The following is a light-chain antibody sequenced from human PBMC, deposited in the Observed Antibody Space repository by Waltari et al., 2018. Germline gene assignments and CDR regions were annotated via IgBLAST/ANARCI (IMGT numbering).Light chain of an antibody. CDR2: WAS. V-gene: IGKV4-1*01. Sequence: DIVMTQSPDSLAVSLGERATINCSSSQSILYTSDSRNYVAWYQQKRGQPPKLLISWASTREYGVPDRFSGGGSETEFTLTISSLQAEDVATYYCQQYYNTPRTFGQGTKVEVK. CDR3: QQYYNTPRT. J-gene: IGKJ1*01. CDR1: QSILYTSDSRNY.